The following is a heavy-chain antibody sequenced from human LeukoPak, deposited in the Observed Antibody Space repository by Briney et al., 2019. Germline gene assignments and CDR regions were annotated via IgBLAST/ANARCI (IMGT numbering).Heavy chain of an antibody. Sequence: SETLSLTCTVSGGSISGYYWSWIRQPPGKGLEWIGEINHSGSTNYNPSLKSRVTISVDTSKNQFSLKLSSVTAADTAVYYCVTVAPYYYYYMDVWGKGTTVTISS. D-gene: IGHD5-12*01. V-gene: IGHV4-34*01. CDR2: INHSGST. J-gene: IGHJ6*03. CDR3: VTVAPYYYYYMDV. CDR1: GGSISGYY.